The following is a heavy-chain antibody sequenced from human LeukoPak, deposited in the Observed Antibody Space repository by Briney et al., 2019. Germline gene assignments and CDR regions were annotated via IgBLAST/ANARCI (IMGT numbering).Heavy chain of an antibody. CDR2: IYTSGST. D-gene: IGHD2-15*01. J-gene: IGHJ4*02. V-gene: IGHV4-4*07. CDR3: ARDSGVARTLDY. CDR1: GGSISSYY. Sequence: SETLSLTCTVSGGSISSYYWSWIRQPAGKGLEWIGRIYTSGSTNYNSSLKRRVTISVDTSKNQFSLKLSSVTAADTAVYYCARDSGVARTLDYWGQGILVTVSS.